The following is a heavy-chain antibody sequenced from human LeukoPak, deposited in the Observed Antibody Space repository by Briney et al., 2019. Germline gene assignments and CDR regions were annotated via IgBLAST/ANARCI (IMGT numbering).Heavy chain of an antibody. J-gene: IGHJ4*02. V-gene: IGHV3-7*01. CDR2: IKQDGSEK. Sequence: GGSLRLSCAASGFTFSSYAMGWVRQAPGKGLEWVANIKQDGSEKYYVGSVKGRFTISRDNAKNSLYLQMNSLRAEDTAVYYCASGWYYFDYWGQGTLVTVSS. CDR3: ASGWYYFDY. CDR1: GFTFSSYA. D-gene: IGHD6-19*01.